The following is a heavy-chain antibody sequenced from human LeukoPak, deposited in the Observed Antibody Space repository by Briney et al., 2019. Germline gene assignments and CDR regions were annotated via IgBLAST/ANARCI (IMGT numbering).Heavy chain of an antibody. V-gene: IGHV1-46*01. D-gene: IGHD6-19*01. CDR3: AREGVAVAGDY. J-gene: IGHJ4*02. CDR1: GYTFTSYY. CDR2: INPSGGST. Sequence: ASVKVSCKASGYTFTSYYMHWVRQAPGQGLEWMGIINPSGGSTRYAQKFQGRVTMTRDTSTSTVYMELSSLRSEDTAVYYCAREGVAVAGDYWGQGTLVTVSS.